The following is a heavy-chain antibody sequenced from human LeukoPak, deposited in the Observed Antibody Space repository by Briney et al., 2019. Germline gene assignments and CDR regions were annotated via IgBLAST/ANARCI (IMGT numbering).Heavy chain of an antibody. CDR2: SNPNSGGT. CDR1: GYTFTGYY. D-gene: IGHD3-10*01. CDR3: ARERGTMVRGVRRTYNWFDP. J-gene: IGHJ5*02. Sequence: GASVKVSCKASGYTFTGYYMHWVRQAPGQGLEWMGWSNPNSGGTNYAQKFQGRVTMTRDTSISTAYMELSRLRSDDTAVYYCARERGTMVRGVRRTYNWFDPWGQGTLVTVSS. V-gene: IGHV1-2*02.